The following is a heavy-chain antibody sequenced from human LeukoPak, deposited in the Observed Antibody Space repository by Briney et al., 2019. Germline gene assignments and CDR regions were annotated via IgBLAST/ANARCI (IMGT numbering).Heavy chain of an antibody. J-gene: IGHJ4*02. CDR1: GFTLSTNA. D-gene: IGHD3-3*01. V-gene: IGHV3-23*01. CDR2: ISGSGAST. Sequence: PGGSLRLSCLTSGFTLSTNAMSWVRQAPGKGLEWISGISGSGASTYYADSVKGRFTISRDDSRNTLYLQMNSLRGDDTAVYYCAKERDYDFWSGYYGLTFDYWGQGTLVTVSS. CDR3: AKERDYDFWSGYYGLTFDY.